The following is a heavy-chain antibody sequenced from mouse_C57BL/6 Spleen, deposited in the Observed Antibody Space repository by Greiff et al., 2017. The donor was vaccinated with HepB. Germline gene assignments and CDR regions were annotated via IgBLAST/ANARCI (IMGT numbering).Heavy chain of an antibody. Sequence: EVKLMESGGGLVKPGGSLKLSCAASGFTFSSYTMSWVRQTPEKRLEWVATISGGGGNTYYPDSVKGRFTISRDNAKNTLYLQMSSLRSEDTALYYCARKTTMVTTAYFDYWGQGTTLTVSS. CDR2: ISGGGGNT. D-gene: IGHD2-2*01. V-gene: IGHV5-9*01. CDR3: ARKTTMVTTAYFDY. CDR1: GFTFSSYT. J-gene: IGHJ2*01.